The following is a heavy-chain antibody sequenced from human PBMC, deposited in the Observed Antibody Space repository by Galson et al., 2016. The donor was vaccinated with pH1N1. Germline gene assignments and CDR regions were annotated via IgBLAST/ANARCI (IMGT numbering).Heavy chain of an antibody. V-gene: IGHV3-7*01. Sequence: SLRLSCAASRFTFSSYWMSWVRQAPGKGLEWVASIIQEGSEKYYVDSVKGRFTISRDNAKNSLFLQMNSLRVEDTAVYYCVRDALDYYDTSGFYFELWGQGTRVTVSS. D-gene: IGHD3-22*01. CDR3: VRDALDYYDTSGFYFEL. CDR1: RFTFSSYW. J-gene: IGHJ4*02. CDR2: IIQEGSEK.